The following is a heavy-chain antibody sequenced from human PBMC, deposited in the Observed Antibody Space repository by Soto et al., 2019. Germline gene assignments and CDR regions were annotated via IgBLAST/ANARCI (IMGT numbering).Heavy chain of an antibody. CDR3: AREMAAIADAFDI. D-gene: IGHD2-2*02. CDR2: INPSGGST. V-gene: IGHV1-46*04. CDR1: GYTFTSFY. Sequence: QVQLVQSGAEVKKPGASVKVSCKASGYTFTSFYIHWVRQAPGQGLEWMGIINPSGGSTSYAQKLLGRRTMTRDTSTSQVYMELSSLRAEDTAVYYCAREMAAIADAFDIWGQGAMVIVSS. J-gene: IGHJ3*02.